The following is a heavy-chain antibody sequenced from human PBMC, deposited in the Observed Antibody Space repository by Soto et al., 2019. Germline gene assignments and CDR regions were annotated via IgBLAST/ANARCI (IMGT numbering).Heavy chain of an antibody. Sequence: QITLKESGPTLVKPTQTLTLTCTFSVFSLSTNGVGVGWIRQSPGKALQWLALIYWNGDKRYNPSLKTRLTITKDTSKNQVVLTLTNMDPVDTATYYCAHRPSGWFLFDYWGQGTLVTVSS. CDR1: VFSLSTNGVG. V-gene: IGHV2-5*01. CDR2: IYWNGDK. D-gene: IGHD6-19*01. CDR3: AHRPSGWFLFDY. J-gene: IGHJ4*02.